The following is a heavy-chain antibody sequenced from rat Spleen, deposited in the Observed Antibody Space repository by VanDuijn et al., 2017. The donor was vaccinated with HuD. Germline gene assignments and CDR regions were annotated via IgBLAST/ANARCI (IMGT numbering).Heavy chain of an antibody. D-gene: IGHD4-3*01. CDR2: IRSGGGT. CDR1: GFSLTSNG. Sequence: QVQLKESGPGLVQPSQTLSLTCTVSGFSLTSNGVHWVRQPPGKGLEWIGTIRSGGGTDYTSTLKSRLSISRDASKSQVLLKMNSLQTEDTAMYFCVRSEGIIRGHFAYWGQGTLVTVSS. V-gene: IGHV2-1*01. CDR3: VRSEGIIRGHFAY. J-gene: IGHJ3*01.